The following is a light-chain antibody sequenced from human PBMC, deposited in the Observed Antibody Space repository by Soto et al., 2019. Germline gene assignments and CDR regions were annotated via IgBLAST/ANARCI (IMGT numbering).Light chain of an antibody. CDR2: GVT. Sequence: QSALTQPASVSGSPGQSITISCTGTSSDVGSYNLVSWYQQHPGKAPKFMIYGVTKRPSGVSNRFSGSRSGNTASLTISGLQAEDEADYYCCSYAGSNAYVFGTRTKGTV. J-gene: IGLJ1*01. V-gene: IGLV2-23*02. CDR1: SSDVGSYNL. CDR3: CSYAGSNAYV.